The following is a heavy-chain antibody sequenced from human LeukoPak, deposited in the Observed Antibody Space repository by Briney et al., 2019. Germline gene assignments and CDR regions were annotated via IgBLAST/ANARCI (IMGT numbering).Heavy chain of an antibody. CDR1: GFTFSTYW. Sequence: GGSLRLSCAASGFTFSTYWMHWVRQAPGKGLVWVSRVSTDGSRTAYADSVKVRFTISRDNAKNTLYLQMNSLRAEDTAEYYCASGVYNSLYYFDYWGQGTLVTVSS. J-gene: IGHJ4*02. D-gene: IGHD1-20*01. CDR3: ASGVYNSLYYFDY. CDR2: VSTDGSRT. V-gene: IGHV3-74*01.